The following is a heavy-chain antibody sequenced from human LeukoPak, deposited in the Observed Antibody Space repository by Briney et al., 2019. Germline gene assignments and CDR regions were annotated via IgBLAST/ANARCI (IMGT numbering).Heavy chain of an antibody. CDR1: GFTFSSYL. D-gene: IGHD2-2*01. J-gene: IGHJ3*02. CDR3: ARDADDGVVPPAIGGAFDI. CDR2: IKQDGSEK. Sequence: GGSLRLSCAASGFTFSSYLMSWVRQAPGKGLEWVANIKQDGSEKYYVDSVKGRFTISRDNAKNSLYLQMNSLRAEDTAVYYCARDADDGVVPPAIGGAFDIWGQGTMVTVSS. V-gene: IGHV3-7*01.